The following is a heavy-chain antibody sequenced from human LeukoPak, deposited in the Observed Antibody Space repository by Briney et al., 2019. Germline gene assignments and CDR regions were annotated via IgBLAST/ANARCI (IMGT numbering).Heavy chain of an antibody. CDR3: ARGPLFPTGWNDVKTNDY. D-gene: IGHD1-1*01. CDR1: GYTFTSHY. J-gene: IGHJ4*02. CDR2: INPSGGSI. V-gene: IGHV1-46*01. Sequence: GASVKVSCKASGYTFTSHYMHWVRQAPGQGLEWMGIINPSGGSISYAQKFQGRVAMTRDTSTSTVYMELSSVTAADTAVYYSARGPLFPTGWNDVKTNDYWGQGTLVTVSS.